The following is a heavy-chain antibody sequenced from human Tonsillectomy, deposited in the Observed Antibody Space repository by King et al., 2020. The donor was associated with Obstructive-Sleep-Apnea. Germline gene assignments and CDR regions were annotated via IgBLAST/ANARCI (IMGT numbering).Heavy chain of an antibody. D-gene: IGHD2-21*02. Sequence: QLQESGPGLVKPSQTLSLTCTVSGGSISSGGYYWSWIRQHPGKGLEWIGYIYYSGSTYYNPSLKSRVTISVDTSKNQFSLKLSSVTAAATAVYYCAGVPIVVVTAIFFDYWGQGTLVTVSS. J-gene: IGHJ4*02. CDR2: IYYSGST. CDR3: AGVPIVVVTAIFFDY. CDR1: GGSISSGGYY. V-gene: IGHV4-31*03.